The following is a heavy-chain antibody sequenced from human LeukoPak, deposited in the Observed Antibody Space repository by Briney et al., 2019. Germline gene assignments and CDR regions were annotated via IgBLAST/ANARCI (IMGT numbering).Heavy chain of an antibody. CDR1: GFSFSSYC. CDR2: VRHYGSNQ. D-gene: IGHD3-16*01. J-gene: IGHJ4*02. Sequence: SLSLSCAASGFSFSSYCLHWVRLVPGTGLEWVAYVRHYGSNQYNAVSVKGRFTIPRDNSENTIYLQMNSLRTDDTALYYCVRDFRWGTDYWGQGIMVTVSS. CDR3: VRDFRWGTDY. V-gene: IGHV3-30*02.